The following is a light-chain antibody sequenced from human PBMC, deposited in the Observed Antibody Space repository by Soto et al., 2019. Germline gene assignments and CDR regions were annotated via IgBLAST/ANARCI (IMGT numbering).Light chain of an antibody. CDR1: QSLLHSNGYNY. CDR3: MQPLQSWT. V-gene: IGKV2-28*01. J-gene: IGKJ1*01. CDR2: LGS. Sequence: DIVMTQSPLSLPVPPGEPASIXXRSXQSLLHSNGYNYLDWYLQTPGQSPXXLIYLGSNRASGVPDRFSGSGSGTDFTLKISRVEAEDVGVYYCMQPLQSWTFGQGTKVDIK.